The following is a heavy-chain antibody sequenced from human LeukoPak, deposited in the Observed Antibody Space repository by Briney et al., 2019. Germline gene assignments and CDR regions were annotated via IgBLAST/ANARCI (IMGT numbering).Heavy chain of an antibody. J-gene: IGHJ4*02. CDR3: ASRWGYGSGI. D-gene: IGHD3-10*01. CDR1: GGSFSGYY. Sequence: SETLSLTCAVYGGSFSGYYWSWIRQPPGKGLEWIGEINHSGSTNYNPSLKSRVTISVDTSKRQFSLKLSSVTAADTAMYYCASRWGYGSGIWGQGTLVTVSS. CDR2: INHSGST. V-gene: IGHV4-34*01.